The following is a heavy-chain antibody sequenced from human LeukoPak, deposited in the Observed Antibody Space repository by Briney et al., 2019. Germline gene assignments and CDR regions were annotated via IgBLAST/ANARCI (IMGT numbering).Heavy chain of an antibody. V-gene: IGHV4-4*02. CDR3: ARRPSGMDLNNWFDP. Sequence: SGTLSLTCAVSGGSISSSNWWSWVRQPPGKGLEWIGEIYHSGSTNYNPSLKSRVTISVDKSKNQFSLKLSSVTAADTAVYYCARRPSGMDLNNWFDPWGQGTLVTVSS. J-gene: IGHJ5*02. D-gene: IGHD3-3*01. CDR2: IYHSGST. CDR1: GGSISSSNW.